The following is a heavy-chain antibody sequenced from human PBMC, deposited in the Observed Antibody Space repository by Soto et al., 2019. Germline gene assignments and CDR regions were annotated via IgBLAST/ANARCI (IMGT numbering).Heavy chain of an antibody. CDR3: AKASKAAAGTVYYYGMDV. D-gene: IGHD6-13*01. CDR2: ISGSGGST. J-gene: IGHJ6*02. CDR1: GFTFSSYA. Sequence: GGSLRLSCAASGFTFSSYAMSWVRQAPGKGLEWVSAISGSGGSTYYADSVKGRFTISRDNSKNTLYLQMNRLRAEDTAVYYCAKASKAAAGTVYYYGMDVWGQGTTVTVSS. V-gene: IGHV3-23*01.